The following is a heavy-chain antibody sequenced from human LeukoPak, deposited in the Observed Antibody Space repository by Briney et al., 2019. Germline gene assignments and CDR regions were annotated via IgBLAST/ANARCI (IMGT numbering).Heavy chain of an antibody. CDR1: GFTFSNFW. Sequence: PGGSLRLSCATSGFTFSNFWMSWVRQATGKGLERVANIKQDGSEKYYVDSVKGRFTISRDNAKKPLYLQMNSLRAEDTAVYYCANGDGFDYWGQGNLVTVSS. CDR3: ANGDGFDY. V-gene: IGHV3-7*01. J-gene: IGHJ4*02. CDR2: IKQDGSEK. D-gene: IGHD5-24*01.